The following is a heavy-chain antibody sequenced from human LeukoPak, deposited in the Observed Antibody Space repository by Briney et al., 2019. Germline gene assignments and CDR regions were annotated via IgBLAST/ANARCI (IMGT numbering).Heavy chain of an antibody. CDR3: AKDRHDFWSGYDY. V-gene: IGHV3-23*01. CDR2: ISGSGGST. D-gene: IGHD3-3*01. J-gene: IGHJ4*02. CDR1: GFTFSSYA. Sequence: GGSLRLSCAASGFTFSSYAMSWVRQAPGKGLEWVSAISGSGGSTYYADSVKGRFTISRDNSKSTLYLQMNSLRAEDTAVYYCAKDRHDFWSGYDYWGQGTLVTVSS.